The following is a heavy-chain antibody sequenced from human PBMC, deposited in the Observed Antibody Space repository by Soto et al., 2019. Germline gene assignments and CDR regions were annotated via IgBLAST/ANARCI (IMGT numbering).Heavy chain of an antibody. CDR2: MNPNSGNT. D-gene: IGHD1-1*01. Sequence: QVQLVQSGAEVKKPGASVKVSCKASGYTFTSYDINWVRQATGQGPEWMGWMNPNSGNTGYAQKFQGRVTMTRNTSISTAYMELSSLRSEETAVYYCARERTGTTSMDVWGQGTTVTVSS. CDR1: GYTFTSYD. CDR3: ARERTGTTSMDV. V-gene: IGHV1-8*01. J-gene: IGHJ6*02.